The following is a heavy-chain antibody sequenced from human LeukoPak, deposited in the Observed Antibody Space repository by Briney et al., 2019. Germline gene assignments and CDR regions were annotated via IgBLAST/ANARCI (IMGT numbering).Heavy chain of an antibody. V-gene: IGHV3-74*01. D-gene: IGHD6-19*01. CDR1: GFTFSSYW. Sequence: GGSLRLSCAASGFTFSSYWMHWVRQAPGKGLVWVSRINSDGSSTSYADSVKGRFTISRDNSKNTLYLQMNSLRAEDTAVYYCAKDQGSSGWSFDYWGQGTLVTVSS. CDR2: INSDGSST. J-gene: IGHJ4*02. CDR3: AKDQGSSGWSFDY.